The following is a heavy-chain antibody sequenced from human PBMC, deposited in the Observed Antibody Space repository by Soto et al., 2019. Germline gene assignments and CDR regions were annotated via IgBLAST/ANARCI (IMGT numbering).Heavy chain of an antibody. J-gene: IGHJ4*02. Sequence: PGGSLRLSCAASGFTFSSYGMHWVRQAPGKGLEWVAVIWYDGSNKYYADSVKGQFTISRDNSKNTLYLQMNSLRAEDTAVYYCARDPLLGWELLYYFDYWGQGTLVTV. CDR2: IWYDGSNK. CDR1: GFTFSSYG. D-gene: IGHD1-26*01. CDR3: ARDPLLGWELLYYFDY. V-gene: IGHV3-33*01.